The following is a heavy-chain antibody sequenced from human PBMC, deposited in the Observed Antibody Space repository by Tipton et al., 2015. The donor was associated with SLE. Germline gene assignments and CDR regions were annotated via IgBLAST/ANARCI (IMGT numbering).Heavy chain of an antibody. D-gene: IGHD3-3*01. J-gene: IGHJ5*02. CDR3: ARGTTFDFWSGSWFDP. CDR2: IYYSGST. V-gene: IGHV4-39*07. CDR1: GGSISSSSYY. Sequence: TLSLTCTVSGGSISSSSYYWGWIRQPPGKGLEWIGSIYYSGSTYYNPSPKSRVIISVDTSKNQFSLKLSSVTAADTAVYYCARGTTFDFWSGSWFDPWGQGTLVTVSS.